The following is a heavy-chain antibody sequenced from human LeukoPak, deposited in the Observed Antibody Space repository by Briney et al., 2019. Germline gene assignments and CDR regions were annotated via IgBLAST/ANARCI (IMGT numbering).Heavy chain of an antibody. CDR2: INPSGGST. V-gene: IGHV1-46*01. D-gene: IGHD2-2*01. Sequence: GASVKVSCKASGYTFTSYYMHWVRQAPGQGLEWMGIINPSGGSTSYAQKFQGRVTMTRDTSTSTVYMELSSLRSEDTAVYYCARQYDNEVVPAAMDYWGQGTLVTVSS. CDR3: ARQYDNEVVPAAMDY. J-gene: IGHJ4*02. CDR1: GYTFTSYY.